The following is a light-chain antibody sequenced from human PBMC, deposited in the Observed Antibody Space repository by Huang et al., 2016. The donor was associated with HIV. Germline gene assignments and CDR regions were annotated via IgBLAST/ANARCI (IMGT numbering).Light chain of an antibody. CDR1: PGIRSY. V-gene: IGKV1-9*01. CDR2: AAS. CDR3: QQLNSYRLT. J-gene: IGKJ4*01. Sequence: IQLTQSPSSLSASVGDRVTITCRASPGIRSYLAWYQQKPGKAPKLLSYAASTLQSGVPSRFSGSGSGTDFTLSISSLQPEDFATYYCQQLNSYRLTFGGGTKVEIK.